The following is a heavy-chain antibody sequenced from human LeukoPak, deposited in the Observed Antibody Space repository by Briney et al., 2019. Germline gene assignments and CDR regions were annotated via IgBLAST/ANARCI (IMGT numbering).Heavy chain of an antibody. CDR2: INPSGGST. CDR3: ARDPTDYYDSSGYYYYYYMDV. V-gene: IGHV1-46*01. Sequence: GASVKVSCKASGYTFTSYYMHWVRQAPGQGLEWMGIINPSGGSTSYAQKFQGRVTMTRDMSTSTVYMELSSLRSEDTAVYYCARDPTDYYDSSGYYYYYYMDVWGKGTTVTVSS. D-gene: IGHD3-22*01. CDR1: GYTFTSYY. J-gene: IGHJ6*03.